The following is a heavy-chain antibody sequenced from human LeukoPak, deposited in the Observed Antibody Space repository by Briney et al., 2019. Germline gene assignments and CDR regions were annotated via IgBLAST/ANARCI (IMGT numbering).Heavy chain of an antibody. CDR3: GRSVVVAAILDY. V-gene: IGHV3-30*04. CDR1: GFTFSSYA. D-gene: IGHD2-21*02. Sequence: GGALRLSCAASGFTFSSYAMHWVRQAPGKGLEWVAVISYDGRNKYYADSVKGRFTISRDNSKNTLYLQMNSLRAEDTAVYFCGRSVVVAAILDYSGQGALVTVSS. CDR2: ISYDGRNK. J-gene: IGHJ4*02.